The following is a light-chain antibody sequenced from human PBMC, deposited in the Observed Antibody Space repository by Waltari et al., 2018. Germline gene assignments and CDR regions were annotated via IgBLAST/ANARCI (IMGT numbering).Light chain of an antibody. CDR1: QSLSNY. J-gene: IGKJ2*01. V-gene: IGKV1-39*01. Sequence: DIQMTQSPSSLSASVGDSVTITCRASQSLSNYLNWYQHKAGEAPKLLIHGAFNLQSGVPSRFSGSGSGTDFTLTISSLQPEDVATYYCHQTRSLPDTFGQGTKLEI. CDR2: GAF. CDR3: HQTRSLPDT.